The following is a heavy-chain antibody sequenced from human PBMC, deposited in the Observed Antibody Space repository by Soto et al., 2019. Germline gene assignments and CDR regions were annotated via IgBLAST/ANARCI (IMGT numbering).Heavy chain of an antibody. CDR3: AAASVNYYGSGTDI. J-gene: IGHJ3*02. CDR1: GFTFTSSA. CDR2: VVVGSGNT. D-gene: IGHD3-10*01. V-gene: IGHV1-58*01. Sequence: ASVTVSCKASGFTFTSSAVPWVRQARGQRLGWVGGVVVGSGNTNYAQKFQERVTITRDMSTSTAYMELGSLRSEDTAVYYCAAASVNYYGSGTDIWGQGTMVTVSS.